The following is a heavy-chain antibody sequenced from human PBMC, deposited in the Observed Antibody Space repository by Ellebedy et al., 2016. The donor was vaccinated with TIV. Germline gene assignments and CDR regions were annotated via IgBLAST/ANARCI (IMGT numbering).Heavy chain of an antibody. CDR1: GYTFTSYG. D-gene: IGHD3-9*01. CDR2: ISAYNGNT. CDR3: ARDENVLRYFDWYDDAFDI. J-gene: IGHJ3*02. V-gene: IGHV1-18*01. Sequence: PSVKVSCKASGYTFTSYGISWVRQAPGQGLEWMGWISAYNGNTNYAQKLQGRVTMTTDTSTSTAYMELRSLRSDDTAVYYCARDENVLRYFDWYDDAFDIWGQGTMVTVSS.